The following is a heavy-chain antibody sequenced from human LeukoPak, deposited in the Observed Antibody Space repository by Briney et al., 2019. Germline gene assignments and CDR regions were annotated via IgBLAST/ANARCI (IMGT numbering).Heavy chain of an antibody. CDR1: GFTFSSYA. CDR2: ISGSGGST. D-gene: IGHD3-22*01. Sequence: GGSPRLSCAASGFTFSSYAMSWVRQAPGKGLEWVSAISGSGGSTYYADSVKGRFTISRDNSKNTLYLQMNSLRAEDTAVYYCAKESPSMYYYDSSGYFDYWGQGTLVTVSS. J-gene: IGHJ4*02. V-gene: IGHV3-23*01. CDR3: AKESPSMYYYDSSGYFDY.